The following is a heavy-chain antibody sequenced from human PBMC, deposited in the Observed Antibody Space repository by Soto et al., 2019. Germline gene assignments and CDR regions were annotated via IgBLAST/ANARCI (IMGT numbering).Heavy chain of an antibody. J-gene: IGHJ5*02. CDR1: GYTFTGYY. D-gene: IGHD2-2*01. CDR2: INPNSGGT. Sequence: ASVKVSCKASGYTFTGYYMHWVRQAPGEGLEWMGWINPNSGGTNYAQKFQGWVTMTRDTSISTAYMELSRLRSDAAAVYYCARGPYQLENRFGPWGQGTLVSV. V-gene: IGHV1-2*04. CDR3: ARGPYQLENRFGP.